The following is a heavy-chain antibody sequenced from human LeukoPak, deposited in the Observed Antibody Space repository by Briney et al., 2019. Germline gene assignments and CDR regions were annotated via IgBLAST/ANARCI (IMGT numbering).Heavy chain of an antibody. CDR2: IYSGGST. V-gene: IGHV3-66*01. Sequence: PGGSLRLSCAASGFTVSSNYMGWVRQTPGKGLEWVSVIYSGGSTYYADSVKGRFTISRDNSKNTLYLQMNSLRAEDTAVYYCARVRTTGSFDPWGQGTLVTVSS. CDR3: ARVRTTGSFDP. CDR1: GFTVSSNY. J-gene: IGHJ5*02. D-gene: IGHD4-17*01.